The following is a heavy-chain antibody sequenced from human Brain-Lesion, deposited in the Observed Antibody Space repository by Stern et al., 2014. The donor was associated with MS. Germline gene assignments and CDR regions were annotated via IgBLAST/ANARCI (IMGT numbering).Heavy chain of an antibody. CDR3: ARDYGDLEFDL. D-gene: IGHD4-17*01. CDR2: IYGSGNT. CDR1: GGPISSHSYY. J-gene: IGHJ4*02. V-gene: IGHV4-61*02. Sequence: VQLVQSGPGLVKPSQTLSLTCTVSGGPISSHSYYWSWIRQPAGKGLEWIGRIYGSGNTNYTPSLKSRFSISVDTSKNQLSLRLISVTASDTAVYYCARDYGDLEFDLWGQGTLVTVSS.